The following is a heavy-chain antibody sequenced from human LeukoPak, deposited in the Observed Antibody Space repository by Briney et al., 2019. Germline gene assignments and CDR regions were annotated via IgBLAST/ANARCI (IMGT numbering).Heavy chain of an antibody. CDR2: INPNNGGT. V-gene: IGHV1-2*02. J-gene: IGHJ4*02. D-gene: IGHD5-24*01. CDR3: ARDMGGYNDDY. CDR1: GYTFTGYY. Sequence: ASVKVSCKASGYTFTGYYMQWVRQAPGQGLEWMGWINPNNGGTNYAQKFQGRVTMTRDTSISTAYMELSRLRSDDTAVYYCARDMGGYNDDYWGQGTLVTVSS.